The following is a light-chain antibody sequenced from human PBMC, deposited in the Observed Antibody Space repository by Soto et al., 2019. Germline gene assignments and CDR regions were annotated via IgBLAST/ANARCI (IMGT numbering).Light chain of an antibody. Sequence: IQFTKSPSFLSASVGDRVTITCRASQGISSYLAWYQQKPVKAPKLLIYAASTLQSGVPSRFSGSGSGTEFTLTISSLQPDDFATYYCQQLNSYTINFGQGTRLEI. CDR1: QGISSY. CDR2: AAS. CDR3: QQLNSYTIN. V-gene: IGKV1-9*01. J-gene: IGKJ5*01.